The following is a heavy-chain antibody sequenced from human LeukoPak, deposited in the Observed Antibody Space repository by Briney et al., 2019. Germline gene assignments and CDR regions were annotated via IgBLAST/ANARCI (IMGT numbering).Heavy chain of an antibody. Sequence: PGGSLRLSCAASGFTFSSYAMHWVRQAPGKGLEWVANIKQDGSEKYYVDSVKGRFTISRDNAKNSLYLQMNSLRAEDTAVYYCARQVQGFDPWGQGTLVTVSS. CDR1: GFTFSSYA. J-gene: IGHJ5*02. CDR3: ARQVQGFDP. CDR2: IKQDGSEK. V-gene: IGHV3-7*01.